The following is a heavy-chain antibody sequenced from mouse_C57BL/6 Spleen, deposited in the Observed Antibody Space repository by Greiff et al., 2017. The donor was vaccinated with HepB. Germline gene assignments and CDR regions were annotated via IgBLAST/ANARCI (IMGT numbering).Heavy chain of an antibody. J-gene: IGHJ1*03. Sequence: EVQVVESGGGLVKPGGSLKLSCAASGFTFSDYGMHWVRQAPEKGLEWVAYISSGSSTIYYADTVKGRFTISRDNAKNTLFLQMTSLRSEDTAMYYCARDHYDYGYWYFDVWGTGTTVTVSS. V-gene: IGHV5-17*01. CDR1: GFTFSDYG. CDR2: ISSGSSTI. CDR3: ARDHYDYGYWYFDV. D-gene: IGHD2-4*01.